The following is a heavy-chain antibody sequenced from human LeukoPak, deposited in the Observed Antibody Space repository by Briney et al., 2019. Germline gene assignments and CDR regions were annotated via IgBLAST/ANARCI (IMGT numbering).Heavy chain of an antibody. CDR2: IYTGGST. V-gene: IGHV3-66*01. D-gene: IGHD5-24*01. Sequence: GGSLRLSCAASGFTVSSNYMSWVRQAPGKGLEWVSIIYTGGSTYYADSVKGRFTISRDSSKNTLYLQMNTLRAEDTAVYYCARDLWGDRDGFFDSWGQGTLVTVSS. CDR3: ARDLWGDRDGFFDS. J-gene: IGHJ4*02. CDR1: GFTVSSNY.